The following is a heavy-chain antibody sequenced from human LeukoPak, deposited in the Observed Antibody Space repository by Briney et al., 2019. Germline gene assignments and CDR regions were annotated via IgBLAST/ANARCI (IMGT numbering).Heavy chain of an antibody. V-gene: IGHV3-23*01. Sequence: PGGSLRLSCAASGFTFSSYAMSWVRQAPGKGLEWVSAIRGSGGSTYYADSVKGRFTISRDNSKNTLYLHMNSLRAEDTAVYYCAKGNSSSWYAPLDYWGQGTLVTVSS. CDR1: GFTFSSYA. CDR2: IRGSGGST. J-gene: IGHJ4*02. CDR3: AKGNSSSWYAPLDY. D-gene: IGHD6-13*01.